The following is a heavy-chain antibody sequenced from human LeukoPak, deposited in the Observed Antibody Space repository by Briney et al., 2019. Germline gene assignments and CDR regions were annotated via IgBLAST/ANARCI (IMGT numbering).Heavy chain of an antibody. CDR3: AKDGPGHDYVRGFDY. D-gene: IGHD3-16*01. CDR2: TQHDATHQ. V-gene: IGHV3-30*02. J-gene: IGHJ4*02. CDR1: GFTFSDYG. Sequence: GGSLRLSCAASGFTFSDYGMHWVRRAPGKGLEWVAFTQHDATHQYYADSVRGRFTISRDQSKNTVYLQMSSLRGEDTAVYYCAKDGPGHDYVRGFDYWGLGTQVIVSS.